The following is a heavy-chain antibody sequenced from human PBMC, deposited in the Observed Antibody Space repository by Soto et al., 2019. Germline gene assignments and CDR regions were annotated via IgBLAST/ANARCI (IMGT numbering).Heavy chain of an antibody. V-gene: IGHV1-3*01. Sequence: GASVKVSCKASGYTFTSYAMHWVRQAPGQRLEWMGWINAGNGNTKYSQKFQGRVTITRDTSASTAYMELSSLRSEDTAVYYCARGGITIFGVVPYYFDYWGQGTLVTVSS. CDR3: ARGGITIFGVVPYYFDY. D-gene: IGHD3-3*01. CDR1: GYTFTSYA. CDR2: INAGNGNT. J-gene: IGHJ4*02.